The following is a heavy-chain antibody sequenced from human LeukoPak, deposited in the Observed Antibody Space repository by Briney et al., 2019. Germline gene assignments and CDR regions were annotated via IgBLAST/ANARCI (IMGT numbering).Heavy chain of an antibody. V-gene: IGHV1-18*01. Sequence: GASVKVSCKASGYTFTSYGISWVRQAPGQGLEWMGWISAYNGNTNYAQKLQGRATMTTDTSTSTAYMEQRSLRSDDTAVYYCARVLEWFDTDAFDIWGQGTMVTVSS. CDR2: ISAYNGNT. CDR3: ARVLEWFDTDAFDI. CDR1: GYTFTSYG. J-gene: IGHJ3*02. D-gene: IGHD3-3*01.